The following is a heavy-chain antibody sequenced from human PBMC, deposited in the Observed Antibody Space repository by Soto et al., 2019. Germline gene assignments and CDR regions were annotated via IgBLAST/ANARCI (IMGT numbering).Heavy chain of an antibody. J-gene: IGHJ4*02. Sequence: GASVEVSCKASGRTFTSYDINWVRQATGHGLEWMGWINPNSGNIGYAQKFQGRVTMTRDTAIRTAYMEVSRLRSDDTAVYYCARCRASGSYYLLDYWGQGTLVTVSS. CDR2: INPNSGNI. V-gene: IGHV1-8*01. D-gene: IGHD3-10*01. CDR3: ARCRASGSYYLLDY. CDR1: GRTFTSYD.